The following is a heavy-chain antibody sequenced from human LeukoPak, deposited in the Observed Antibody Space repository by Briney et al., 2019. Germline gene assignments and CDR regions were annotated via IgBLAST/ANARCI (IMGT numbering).Heavy chain of an antibody. CDR3: AKGRQLGGFGP. J-gene: IGHJ5*02. CDR1: GDSISSGNYF. Sequence: SQTLSLTCTVSGDSISSGNYFWAWIRQSAGKGLEWIGRIHSDGLANYNPSLRSRVTISVDTSNNQFFLKVKSVTAADTATYYWAKGRQLGGFGPWGQGILVTVSS. V-gene: IGHV4-61*02. CDR2: IHSDGLA. D-gene: IGHD3-16*01.